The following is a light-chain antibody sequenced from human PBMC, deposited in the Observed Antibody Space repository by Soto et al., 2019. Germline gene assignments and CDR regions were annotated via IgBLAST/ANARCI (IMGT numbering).Light chain of an antibody. CDR3: AAWDDSLNGL. Sequence: QSVLTQPRSASGTPGQRVTISCSGSSSNIGSNTVNWYQQLPGTAPKLLIYSNNQRPSGVPDRFSGSKSGTSASLAISGLQSEDEDDYYCAAWDDSLNGLFGGGTKLTVL. CDR1: SSNIGSNT. J-gene: IGLJ2*01. V-gene: IGLV1-44*01. CDR2: SNN.